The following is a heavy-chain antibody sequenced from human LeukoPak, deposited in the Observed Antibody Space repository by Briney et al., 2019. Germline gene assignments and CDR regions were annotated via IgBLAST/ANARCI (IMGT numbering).Heavy chain of an antibody. J-gene: IGHJ3*02. CDR1: GYTLIDYD. V-gene: IGHV1-8*03. CDR3: ARVQRFYDAKGGAFDI. CDR2: LHFKSGNT. Sequence: ASVKVSCKASGYTLIDYDTNWVRQATGQGREWMGWLHFKSGNTGYGQRFQGRVSFTRDTSTSTAYMELSGLRSEDTAVYYCARVQRFYDAKGGAFDIWGRGTMVTVS. D-gene: IGHD5/OR15-5a*01.